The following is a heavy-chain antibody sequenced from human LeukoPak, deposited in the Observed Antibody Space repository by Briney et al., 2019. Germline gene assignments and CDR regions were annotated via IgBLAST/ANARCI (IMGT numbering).Heavy chain of an antibody. CDR1: GGSISSYY. CDR3: ARGGSSGYYYG. D-gene: IGHD3-22*01. J-gene: IGHJ4*02. Sequence: SETLSLTCTVSGGSISSYYWSWIRQPAGKGLEWIGRLYTSGSTNYDPSLKSRVTMSVDTSKNQFSLKLTSMTAADTAVYYCARGGSSGYYYGWGQGTLVTVSS. CDR2: LYTSGST. V-gene: IGHV4-4*07.